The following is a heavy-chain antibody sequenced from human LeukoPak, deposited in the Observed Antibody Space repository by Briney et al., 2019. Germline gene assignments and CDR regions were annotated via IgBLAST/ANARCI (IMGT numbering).Heavy chain of an antibody. Sequence: SETLSLTCTVSGGSISSYYWSWIRQPPGKGLEWIGYIYYSGSTNYNPSLKSRATISVDTSKNQFSLKLSSVTAADTAVYYCARGRYSSGWYVPGGYYYYGMDVWGQGTTVTVSS. D-gene: IGHD6-19*01. CDR2: IYYSGST. V-gene: IGHV4-59*01. CDR1: GGSISSYY. CDR3: ARGRYSSGWYVPGGYYYYGMDV. J-gene: IGHJ6*02.